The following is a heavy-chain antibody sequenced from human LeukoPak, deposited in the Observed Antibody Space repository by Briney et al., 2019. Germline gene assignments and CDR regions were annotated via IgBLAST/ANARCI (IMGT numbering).Heavy chain of an antibody. CDR1: GFTLSTYS. V-gene: IGHV3-30*03. D-gene: IGHD5-24*01. CDR3: ARDLTQRWLHYTADY. Sequence: GGSLRLSCVVSGFTLSTYSINWVRQAPGKGLEWVAVISYDGSNKYYADSVKGRFTISRDNSKNTLYLQMNSLRAEDTAVYYCARDLTQRWLHYTADYWGQGTLVTVSS. J-gene: IGHJ4*02. CDR2: ISYDGSNK.